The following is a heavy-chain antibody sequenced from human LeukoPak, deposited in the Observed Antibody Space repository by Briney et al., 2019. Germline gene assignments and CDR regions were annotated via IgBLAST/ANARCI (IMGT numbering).Heavy chain of an antibody. Sequence: PSETLSLTCTVSGGSISSSSYYWGWIRQPPGKGLEWIGSIYYSGSTYYNPSLKSRVTISVDTSKNQFSLKLSSVTAADTAVYYCARQHYYGSGSYYWGQGTLVTISS. J-gene: IGHJ4*02. V-gene: IGHV4-39*07. D-gene: IGHD3-10*01. CDR2: IYYSGST. CDR3: ARQHYYGSGSYY. CDR1: GGSISSSSYY.